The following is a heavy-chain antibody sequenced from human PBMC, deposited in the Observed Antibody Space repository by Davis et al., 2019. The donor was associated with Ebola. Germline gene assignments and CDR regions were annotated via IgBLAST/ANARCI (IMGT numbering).Heavy chain of an antibody. D-gene: IGHD3-3*01. CDR3: AREVLRFLEYGMDV. V-gene: IGHV3-43*02. Sequence: GESLKISCAASGFTFDDYAMHWVRQAPGKGLEWASLISGDGGSTYYADSVKGRFTISRDNSKNTLYLQMNSLRAEDTAVYYCAREVLRFLEYGMDVWGQGTTVTVSS. J-gene: IGHJ6*02. CDR2: ISGDGGST. CDR1: GFTFDDYA.